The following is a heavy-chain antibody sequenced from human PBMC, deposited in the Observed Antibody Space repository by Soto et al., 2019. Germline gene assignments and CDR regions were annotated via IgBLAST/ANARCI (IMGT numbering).Heavy chain of an antibody. CDR2: ISAYNGNT. CDR1: GYTFTSYG. J-gene: IGHJ3*02. CDR3: ARRAIRARWYAFDI. V-gene: IGHV1-18*01. Sequence: ASVKVSFKASGYTFTSYGISWVRQAPGQGLEWMGWISAYNGNTNYAQKLQGRVTMTTDTSTSTAYMELRSLRSDDTAVYYCARRAIRARWYAFDIWGQGTMVTVSS. D-gene: IGHD6-6*01.